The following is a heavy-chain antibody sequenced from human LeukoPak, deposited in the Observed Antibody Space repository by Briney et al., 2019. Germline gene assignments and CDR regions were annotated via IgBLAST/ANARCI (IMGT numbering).Heavy chain of an antibody. V-gene: IGHV1-18*04. Sequence: ASLKVSCKASGYTFTGYYMHWVRQAPGQGLEWMGWISAYNGNTNYAQELQGRVTMTTDTSTSTAYMELRSLRSDDTAVYYCARLTTVTTRFYYYYYMDVWGKGTTVTVSS. CDR3: ARLTTVTTRFYYYYYMDV. D-gene: IGHD4-17*01. CDR1: GYTFTGYY. CDR2: ISAYNGNT. J-gene: IGHJ6*03.